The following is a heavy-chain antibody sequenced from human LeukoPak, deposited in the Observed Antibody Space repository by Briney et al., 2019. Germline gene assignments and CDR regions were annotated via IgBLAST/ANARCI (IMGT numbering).Heavy chain of an antibody. D-gene: IGHD7-27*01. V-gene: IGHV3-23*01. Sequence: PGGSLRLSCAASGFTFSSYEMNWVRQAPGKGLEWVSAISGSGGSTYYADSVKGRFTISRDNSKNTLYLQMNSLRAEDTAVYYCAKEFRVRGKLGYFDYWGQGTLVTVSS. CDR3: AKEFRVRGKLGYFDY. CDR1: GFTFSSYE. J-gene: IGHJ4*02. CDR2: ISGSGGST.